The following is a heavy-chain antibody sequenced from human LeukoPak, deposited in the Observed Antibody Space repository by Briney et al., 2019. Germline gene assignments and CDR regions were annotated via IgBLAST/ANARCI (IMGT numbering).Heavy chain of an antibody. CDR1: GGSISSSSYY. CDR3: ARARIQLWRTDFDY. V-gene: IGHV3-21*01. D-gene: IGHD5-18*01. Sequence: PSETLSLTCTVSGGSISSSSYYWGWVRQAPGKGLEWVSSISSTGRDIYYADSMRGRFSISRDNANNSLFLQIGGLRAEDTAVYYCARARIQLWRTDFDYWGQGTLVTVSS. J-gene: IGHJ4*01. CDR2: ISSTGRDI.